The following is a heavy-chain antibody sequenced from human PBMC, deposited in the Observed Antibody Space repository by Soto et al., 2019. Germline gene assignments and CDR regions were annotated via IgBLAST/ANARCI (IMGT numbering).Heavy chain of an antibody. V-gene: IGHV1-3*01. J-gene: IGHJ4*02. CDR1: GYTFPNYA. D-gene: IGHD2-2*01. Sequence: ASVKVSCKASGYTFPNYAIHWVRQAPGQRLEWMGWINAGNGDTLYSHKFQGRVTITSDTSASTAYMELGSLRSEDTAVYYCARGYCSTTSCQYYPDYWGQGTLVTVSS. CDR2: INAGNGDT. CDR3: ARGYCSTTSCQYYPDY.